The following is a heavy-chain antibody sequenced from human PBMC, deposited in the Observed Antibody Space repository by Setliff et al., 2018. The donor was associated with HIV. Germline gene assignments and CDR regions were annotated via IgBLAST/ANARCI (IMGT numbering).Heavy chain of an antibody. J-gene: IGHJ4*02. D-gene: IGHD3-22*01. V-gene: IGHV3-23*01. Sequence: PGGSLRLSCAASGFTFSSFAMTWVRQAPGKGMEWVSSISGSAGSTYYADSVKGRFTISRYNSKNTLYLQMNSLRAEDTAVYYCAKETFYYDSSGYWPKTGYYFDYWGQGTLVTVSS. CDR1: GFTFSSFA. CDR2: ISGSAGST. CDR3: AKETFYYDSSGYWPKTGYYFDY.